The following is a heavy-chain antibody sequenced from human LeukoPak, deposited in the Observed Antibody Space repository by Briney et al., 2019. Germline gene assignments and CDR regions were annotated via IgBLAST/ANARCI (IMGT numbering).Heavy chain of an antibody. J-gene: IGHJ4*02. Sequence: GESLKISCKGSGYTFTNYWIGWVRQMPGKGLGWMGIIYPGDSDTRYSPSFEGQVTISADKSISTAYLQWSSLKASDTAMYYCARRDYGDLGGFDYWGQGTLVTVSS. V-gene: IGHV5-51*01. CDR1: GYTFTNYW. CDR2: IYPGDSDT. D-gene: IGHD4-17*01. CDR3: ARRDYGDLGGFDY.